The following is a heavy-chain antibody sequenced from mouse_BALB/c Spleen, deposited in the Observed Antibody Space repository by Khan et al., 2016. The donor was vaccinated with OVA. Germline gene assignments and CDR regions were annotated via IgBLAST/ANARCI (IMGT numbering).Heavy chain of an antibody. CDR3: ARLAYYYDSEGFAY. V-gene: IGHV5-6*01. J-gene: IGHJ3*01. Sequence: EVQLQESGGDLVKPEGSLKLSCAASGFTFSTYGMSWVRQTPDKRLEWVATISSGGSYTYYPDSVQGRFTISRDNAKNTLYLQMSSLKSEDTAMFYCARLAYYYDSEGFAYWGQGTLVTVS. CDR2: ISSGGSYT. D-gene: IGHD1-1*01. CDR1: GFTFSTYG.